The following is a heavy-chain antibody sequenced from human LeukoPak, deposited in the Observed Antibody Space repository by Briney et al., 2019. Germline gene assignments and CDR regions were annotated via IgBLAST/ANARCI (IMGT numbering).Heavy chain of an antibody. J-gene: IGHJ5*02. CDR3: ARDNSYSDSSWWFDP. V-gene: IGHV1-46*04. D-gene: IGHD6-6*01. CDR1: GYTFTSNY. Sequence: GASVKVSRKASGYTFTSNYMHWVRQAPGQGLEWMGVINPRGSSTMYAQRLQGRVTLTRDTSTSTDYMELSSLRPDDTAVYYCARDNSYSDSSWWFDPWGQGTPITVSS. CDR2: INPRGSST.